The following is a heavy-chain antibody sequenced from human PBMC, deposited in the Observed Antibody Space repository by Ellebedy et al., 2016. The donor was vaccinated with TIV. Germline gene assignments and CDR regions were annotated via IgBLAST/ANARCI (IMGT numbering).Heavy chain of an antibody. D-gene: IGHD3-22*01. V-gene: IGHV1-69*13. CDR2: IIPIFGTA. J-gene: IGHJ4*02. CDR3: ARGSYYYDSSGYYYGKYYFDY. CDR1: GGTFSSYA. Sequence: SVKVSCXASGGTFSSYAISWVRQAPGQGLEWMGGIIPIFGTANYAQKFQGRVTITADESTSTAYMELSSLRSEDTAVYYCARGSYYYDSSGYYYGKYYFDYWGQGTLVTVSS.